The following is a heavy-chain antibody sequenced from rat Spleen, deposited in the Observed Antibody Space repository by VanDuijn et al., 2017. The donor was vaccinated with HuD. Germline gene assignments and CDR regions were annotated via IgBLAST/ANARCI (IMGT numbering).Heavy chain of an antibody. Sequence: EVQLVESDGGLVQPGRSLKLSCATSGFTFSDYYMAWVRQAPTKGLEWVASISTGGGNTYYRDSVKGRFTISRDNAKNTLYLQMDSLRSEDTATYYCTRKYTADYYWYFDFWGPGTMVTVSS. D-gene: IGHD1-6*01. V-gene: IGHV5-25*01. CDR2: ISTGGGNT. J-gene: IGHJ1*01. CDR3: TRKYTADYYWYFDF. CDR1: GFTFSDYY.